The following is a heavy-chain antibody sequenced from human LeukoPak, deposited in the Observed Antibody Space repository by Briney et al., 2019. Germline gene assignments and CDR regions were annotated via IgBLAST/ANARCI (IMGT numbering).Heavy chain of an antibody. V-gene: IGHV3-23*01. J-gene: IGHJ4*02. CDR2: ISPSGDIT. Sequence: PGGSLRLSCAASGFTFSNHGMNWVRQAPGKGLEWVSGISPSGDITYYADSVKGRFTISRDNSKNTLYLEVISLTAEDTAVYYCARGPPPDYWGQGTLVTVSS. CDR3: ARGPPPDY. CDR1: GFTFSNHG.